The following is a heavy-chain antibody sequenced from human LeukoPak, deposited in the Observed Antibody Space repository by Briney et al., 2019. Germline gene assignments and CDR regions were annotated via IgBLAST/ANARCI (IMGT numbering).Heavy chain of an antibody. V-gene: IGHV3-23*01. Sequence: GGSLRLSCAASGLTFSSYAMSWVRQAPGKGLEWVSAISGSGGSTYYADSVKGRLTISRDNSKNTLYLQMNSLRAEDTAVYYCAKIITMIVVDSPLDYWGQGTLVTVSS. CDR3: AKIITMIVVDSPLDY. CDR1: GLTFSSYA. J-gene: IGHJ4*02. D-gene: IGHD3-22*01. CDR2: ISGSGGST.